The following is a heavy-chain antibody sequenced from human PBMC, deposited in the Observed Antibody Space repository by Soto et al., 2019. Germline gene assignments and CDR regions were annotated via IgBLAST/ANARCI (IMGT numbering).Heavy chain of an antibody. V-gene: IGHV3-23*01. CDR3: ANPVAGPYSSGH. CDR1: GFTFSSYA. D-gene: IGHD6-19*01. J-gene: IGHJ4*02. Sequence: GSLRLSCAASGFTFSSYAMSWVRQAPGKGLEWVSAISGSGGSTYYADSVKGRFTISRDNSKNTLYLQMNSLRAEDTAVYYCANPVAGPYSSGHWGQGTLVTVSS. CDR2: ISGSGGST.